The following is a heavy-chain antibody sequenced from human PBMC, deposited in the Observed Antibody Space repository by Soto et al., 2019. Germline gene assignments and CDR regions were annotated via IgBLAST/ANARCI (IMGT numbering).Heavy chain of an antibody. Sequence: GXSLRLSCAASGFTFSNYAMSWIRQAPGKGLEWVSTIRETGNTYYADSVRGRFATSRDNSENTLYLQMSSLRAEDTAVYYCAKQQMGVIRALDYWGQGTLVTVSS. CDR2: IRETGNT. J-gene: IGHJ4*02. CDR1: GFTFSNYA. D-gene: IGHD1-26*01. V-gene: IGHV3-23*01. CDR3: AKQQMGVIRALDY.